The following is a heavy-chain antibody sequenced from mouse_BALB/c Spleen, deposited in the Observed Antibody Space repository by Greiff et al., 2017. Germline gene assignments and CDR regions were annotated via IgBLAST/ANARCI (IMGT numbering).Heavy chain of an antibody. Sequence: EVQLVESGAELVKPGASVKLSCTASGFNIKDTYMHWVKQRPEQGLEWIGRIDPANGNTKYDPKFQGKATITADTSSNTAYLQLSSLTSEDTAVYYCARSAYDYDDYWGQGTTLTVSS. CDR1: GFNIKDTY. J-gene: IGHJ2*01. CDR2: IDPANGNT. D-gene: IGHD2-4*01. CDR3: ARSAYDYDDY. V-gene: IGHV14-3*02.